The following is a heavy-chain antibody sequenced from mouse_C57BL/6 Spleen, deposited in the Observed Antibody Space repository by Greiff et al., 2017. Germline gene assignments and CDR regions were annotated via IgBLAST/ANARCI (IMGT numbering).Heavy chain of an antibody. CDR3: ARWGGSGTLYAMDY. CDR1: GYTFTSYW. V-gene: IGHV1-7*01. Sequence: VQLQQSGAELAKPGASVKLSCKASGYTFTSYWMHWVKQRPGQGLEWIGYINPSSGYTKYNQKFKDKAPLTADKSSSTAYMQLSSLTYEDSAVYYWARWGGSGTLYAMDYWGQGTSVTVSS. D-gene: IGHD4-1*01. CDR2: INPSSGYT. J-gene: IGHJ4*01.